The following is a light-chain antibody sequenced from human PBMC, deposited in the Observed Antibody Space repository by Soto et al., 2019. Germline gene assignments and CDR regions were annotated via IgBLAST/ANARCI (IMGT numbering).Light chain of an antibody. CDR1: QSVTRNY. V-gene: IGKV3-20*01. Sequence: EIVLTQSPGTLSLSPGERAALSCRASQSVTRNYLAWYQQKPGQAPRLLIYDASSRATGIPGRFSGSGSGTDFTLTISRLEPEDFAVYYCQQYGASPGTFGQGTKVEIK. J-gene: IGKJ1*01. CDR3: QQYGASPGT. CDR2: DAS.